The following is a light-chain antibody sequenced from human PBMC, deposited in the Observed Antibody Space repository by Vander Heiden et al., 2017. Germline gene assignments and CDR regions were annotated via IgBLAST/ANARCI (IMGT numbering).Light chain of an antibody. V-gene: IGLV8-61*01. CDR3: VLYMNSGIV. CDR1: SGSVSTSYY. J-gene: IGLJ2*01. CDR2: NTN. Sequence: QTVVTQESSFSVPPGGTVTLTCGLSSGSVSTSYYPSWYQQTPGQAPRTLVYNTNTRSSGVPDRFSGSILGNKAALTITGAQADDESEYYCVLYMNSGIVFGGGTKLTVL.